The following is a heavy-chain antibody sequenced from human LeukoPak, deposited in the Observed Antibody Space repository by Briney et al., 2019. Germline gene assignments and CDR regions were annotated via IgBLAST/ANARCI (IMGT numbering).Heavy chain of an antibody. CDR3: ARDQGIGVYWYWYFDL. V-gene: IGHV4-4*07. J-gene: IGHJ2*01. D-gene: IGHD2-8*02. CDR2: LSSSGTT. CDR1: GGSITSSY. Sequence: SETLSLTCTVSGGSITSSYWNWIRQPAGRRLEWIGRLSSSGTTYNPSLKSRVTMSLDTSKNQFSLRLRSVTAADTAVYYCARDQGIGVYWYWYFDLWGRGTLITVSS.